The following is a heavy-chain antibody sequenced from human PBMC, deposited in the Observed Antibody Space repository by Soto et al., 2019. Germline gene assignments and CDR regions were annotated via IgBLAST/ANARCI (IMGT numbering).Heavy chain of an antibody. CDR3: ARSHGSSWHGYFPH. J-gene: IGHJ1*01. D-gene: IGHD6-13*01. V-gene: IGHV2-5*02. CDR2: IFWDDDK. CDR1: GFSLTTYGVG. Sequence: QITLKESGPPLVKPTQTLTLTCTFSGFSLTTYGVGVAWIRQPPGKALEWLTLIFWDDDKRYSPSLKSRLTIPKDTSKDQVVLTMPNMDPVDTATYYCARSHGSSWHGYFPHWGQGTLVTVSS.